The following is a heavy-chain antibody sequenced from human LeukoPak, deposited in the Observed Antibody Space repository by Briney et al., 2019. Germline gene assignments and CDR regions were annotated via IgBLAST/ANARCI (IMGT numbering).Heavy chain of an antibody. CDR3: AATTYYYDSSGYWRLDY. V-gene: IGHV1-2*02. CDR2: INPNSGGT. Sequence: ASVKVSCKASGYTFTGYYMHWVRQAPGQGLEWMGWINPNSGGTNYAQKFQGRVTMTRDTSISTAYMELSSLRSEDTAVYYCAATTYYYDSSGYWRLDYWGQGTLVTVSS. D-gene: IGHD3-22*01. CDR1: GYTFTGYY. J-gene: IGHJ4*02.